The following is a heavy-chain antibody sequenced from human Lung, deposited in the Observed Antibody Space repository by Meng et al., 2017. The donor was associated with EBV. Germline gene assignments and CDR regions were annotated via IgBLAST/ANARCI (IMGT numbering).Heavy chain of an antibody. V-gene: IGHV4-31*03. CDR3: ARGADEYGGNAFDF. D-gene: IGHD4-23*01. Sequence: AQRQQWGQGLLQPSATLSLTVFSHGASISSAYNYWTWIRQRPGRGLEWIGYIYYSGITYYNPSLQRRLTISADTSKNQFSLMLTSLTAADTAVYYCARGADEYGGNAFDFWDQGALVTVSS. J-gene: IGHJ4*02. CDR2: IYYSGIT. CDR1: GASISSAYNY.